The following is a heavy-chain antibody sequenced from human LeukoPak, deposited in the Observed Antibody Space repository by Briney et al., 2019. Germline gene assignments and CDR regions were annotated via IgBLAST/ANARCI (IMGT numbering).Heavy chain of an antibody. D-gene: IGHD5-12*01. CDR2: IYYSGST. Sequence: PSQTLSLTCTVSGGSISSGDYYWSWIRQPPGKGLEWIGYIYYSGSTYYNPSLKSRVTIPVDTSKNQFSLKLSSVTAADTAVYYCAREDIVATTFDYWGQGTLVTVSS. J-gene: IGHJ4*02. CDR1: GGSISSGDYY. CDR3: AREDIVATTFDY. V-gene: IGHV4-30-4*01.